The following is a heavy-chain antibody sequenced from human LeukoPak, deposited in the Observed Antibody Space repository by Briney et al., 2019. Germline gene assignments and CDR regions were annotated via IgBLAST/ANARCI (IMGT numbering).Heavy chain of an antibody. CDR2: INTDGSST. V-gene: IGHV3-74*01. CDR3: ARDLSAGYSSSSGVIDY. D-gene: IGHD6-6*01. CDR1: GFIFGDYS. Sequence: GGSLRLSCAASGFIFGDYSMNWVRQAPGKGLVWVSRINTDGSSTSYADSVKGRFTISRDNAKNTLYLQMNSLRAEDTAVYYCARDLSAGYSSSSGVIDYWGQGTLVTVSS. J-gene: IGHJ4*02.